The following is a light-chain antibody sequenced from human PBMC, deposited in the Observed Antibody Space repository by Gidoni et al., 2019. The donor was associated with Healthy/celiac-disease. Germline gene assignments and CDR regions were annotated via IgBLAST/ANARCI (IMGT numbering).Light chain of an antibody. V-gene: IGKV1-5*03. CDR2: KAS. CDR3: QQYNSYST. J-gene: IGKJ4*01. CDR1: HSINSW. Sequence: DIQMTHSPSTLSASVRDRLTITGRASHSINSWLAWYQNKPGKAPKLLIYKASSLERGVPSRLSGSGSGTEFTLTISSLQPDDFATYYCQQYNSYSTFGGGTKVEIK.